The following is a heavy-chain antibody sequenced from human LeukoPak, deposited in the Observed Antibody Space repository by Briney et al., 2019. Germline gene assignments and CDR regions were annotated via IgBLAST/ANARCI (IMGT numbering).Heavy chain of an antibody. Sequence: PGGSLRLSCAASGFTFSSYEMNWVRQAPGKGLEWVSYISSGSTIYYADSVKGRFTISRDNAKNSLYLQMNSLRAEDTAVYYCARDGRDGYNFDYWGQGTLVTVSS. CDR3: ARDGRDGYNFDY. J-gene: IGHJ4*02. CDR2: ISSGSTI. CDR1: GFTFSSYE. D-gene: IGHD5-24*01. V-gene: IGHV3-48*03.